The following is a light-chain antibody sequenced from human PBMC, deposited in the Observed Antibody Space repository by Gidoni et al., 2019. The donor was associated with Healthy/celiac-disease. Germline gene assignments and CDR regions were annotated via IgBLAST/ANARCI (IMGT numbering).Light chain of an antibody. CDR1: SPNIGSNY. Sequence: QSVLTQPPSASGTPGQRVTSSCSGSSPNIGSNYVYWYQQLPGTAPKLRIYRNNQRTSGVPDRFSGSKSGTSASLAISGLRSEDEADYYCAAWDDSLKMVFGGGTKLTVL. CDR2: RNN. V-gene: IGLV1-47*01. CDR3: AAWDDSLKMV. J-gene: IGLJ2*01.